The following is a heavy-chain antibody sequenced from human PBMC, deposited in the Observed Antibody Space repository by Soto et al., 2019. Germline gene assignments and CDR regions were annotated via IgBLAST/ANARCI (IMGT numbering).Heavy chain of an antibody. CDR2: IYSGGST. J-gene: IGHJ1*01. CDR1: GSTVSSNY. V-gene: IGHV3-53*01. CDR3: ARDRVESGYPEYFQH. Sequence: EVQLVESGGGLIQPGGSLRLSCAASGSTVSSNYMSWVRQAPGKGLEWVSVIYSGGSTYYADSVKGRFTISRDNSKNTRYLQMNSLRAEDAAVYYCARDRVESGYPEYFQHWGQGTLVTVSS. D-gene: IGHD3-22*01.